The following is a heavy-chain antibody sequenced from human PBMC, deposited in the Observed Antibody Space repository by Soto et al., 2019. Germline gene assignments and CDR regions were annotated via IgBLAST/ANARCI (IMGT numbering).Heavy chain of an antibody. D-gene: IGHD5-18*01. Sequence: QVQLQESGPGLVKPSETLSLTCTVSGGSISSYYWSWIRQPPGKGLEWIGYIYYSGSTNYNPSLKSRVTISVDTSNNQFSLKLSSVTAADTAVYYCARDQGYSYVHAFDIWGQGTMVTVSS. J-gene: IGHJ3*02. V-gene: IGHV4-59*01. CDR1: GGSISSYY. CDR3: ARDQGYSYVHAFDI. CDR2: IYYSGST.